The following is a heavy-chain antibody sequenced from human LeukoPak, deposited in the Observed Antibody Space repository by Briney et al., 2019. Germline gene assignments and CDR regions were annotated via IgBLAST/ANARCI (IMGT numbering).Heavy chain of an antibody. CDR2: INPSSGRA. CDR3: ARDPVTGYFDY. CDR1: GYTFTSYY. J-gene: IGHJ4*02. Sequence: ASVKVPCTASGYTFTSYYMHWVRQAPGQGLEWMGIINPSSGRANYAQRFHGRVTMTRDTSTSTVYMYLSSLRSEDTAMYYCARDPVTGYFDYWGQGTLVTVSS. D-gene: IGHD1-20*01. V-gene: IGHV1-46*01.